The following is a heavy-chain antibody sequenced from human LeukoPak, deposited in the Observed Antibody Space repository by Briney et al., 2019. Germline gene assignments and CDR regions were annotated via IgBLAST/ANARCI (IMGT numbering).Heavy chain of an antibody. CDR2: ITKSGDQT. CDR1: GFTFNTYW. J-gene: IGHJ3*02. V-gene: IGHV3-23*01. D-gene: IGHD5-24*01. Sequence: GGSLRLSCAVSGFTFNTYWMSWVRQAPGKGLEWVSTITKSGDQTYYADSVRGLFTISRDNSKNTLYLQMNSLRAEDTAVYHCVKSAGKDGYRDVFDIWGQGTVVTVSS. CDR3: VKSAGKDGYRDVFDI.